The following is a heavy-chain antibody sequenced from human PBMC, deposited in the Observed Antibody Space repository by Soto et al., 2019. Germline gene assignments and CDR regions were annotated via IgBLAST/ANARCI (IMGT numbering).Heavy chain of an antibody. CDR3: ARVAAYYYDSSGYSYLYYFDY. D-gene: IGHD3-22*01. Sequence: ASVKVSWKASGYTFTSYGISWVRQAPGQGLEWMGWISAYNGNTNYAQKLQGRVTMTTDTSTSTAYMELRSLRSDDTAVYYCARVAAYYYDSSGYSYLYYFDYWGQ. J-gene: IGHJ4*02. CDR1: GYTFTSYG. V-gene: IGHV1-18*01. CDR2: ISAYNGNT.